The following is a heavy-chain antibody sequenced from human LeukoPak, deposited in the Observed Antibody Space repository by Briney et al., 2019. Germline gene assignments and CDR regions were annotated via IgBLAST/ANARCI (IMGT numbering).Heavy chain of an antibody. D-gene: IGHD2-2*01. V-gene: IGHV1-69*01. CDR3: ARDIVVVPAAIVLWGFDP. J-gene: IGHJ5*02. CDR1: GGTFSSYA. Sequence: SVKVSCKASGGTFSSYAISWVRQAPGQGLEWMGGIIPIFGTANYAQKFQGRVTITADESTSTAYMELSSLRSEDTAVYYCARDIVVVPAAIVLWGFDPWGQGTLVTVSS. CDR2: IIPIFGTA.